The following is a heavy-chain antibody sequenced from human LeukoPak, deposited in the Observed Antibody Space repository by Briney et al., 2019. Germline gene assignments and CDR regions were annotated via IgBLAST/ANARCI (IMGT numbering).Heavy chain of an antibody. CDR2: ISGSGGST. V-gene: IGHV3-23*01. CDR3: AKPYYYGSGTPGYFDY. Sequence: QPGGSLRLSCAASGYTFSSYWMNWVRHAPGKGLEWVSAISGSGGSTYYADSVKGRFTISRDKSKNTLYLQMNSLRAEDTAVYYCAKPYYYGSGTPGYFDYWGQGTLVTVSS. D-gene: IGHD3-10*01. J-gene: IGHJ4*02. CDR1: GYTFSSYW.